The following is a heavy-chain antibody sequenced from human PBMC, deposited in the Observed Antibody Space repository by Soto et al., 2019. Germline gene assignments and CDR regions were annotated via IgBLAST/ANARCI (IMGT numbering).Heavy chain of an antibody. CDR3: ARNYDILTGYFVMAYYYMDV. D-gene: IGHD3-9*01. J-gene: IGHJ6*03. CDR1: GFTFNTAW. Sequence: GGSLRLSCAASGFTFNTAWMNWVRQAPGKGLEWVSYISSSSSTIYYADSVKGRFTISRDNAKNSLYLQMNSLRAEDTAVYYCARNYDILTGYFVMAYYYMDVWGKGTTVTVSS. CDR2: ISSSSSTI. V-gene: IGHV3-48*01.